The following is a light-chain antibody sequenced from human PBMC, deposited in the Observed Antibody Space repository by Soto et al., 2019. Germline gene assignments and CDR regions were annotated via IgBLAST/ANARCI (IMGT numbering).Light chain of an antibody. V-gene: IGLV3-25*02. CDR1: ALRSQY. CDR3: QSADTSGNIEV. CDR2: QDT. J-gene: IGLJ1*01. Sequence: SQLAKTPSMSVSPGQTTVIPRPPDALRSQYVYWFKQKPGQAPGLLIDQDTRRPPTIPARFSGSASGTTVSLTSSGVQADDEADYYCQSADTSGNIEVFGPGTKVTVL.